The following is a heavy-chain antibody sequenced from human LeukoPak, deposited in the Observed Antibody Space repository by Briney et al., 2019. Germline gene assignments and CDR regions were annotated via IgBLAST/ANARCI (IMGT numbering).Heavy chain of an antibody. V-gene: IGHV3-23*01. Sequence: GGSLRLSCAASGFTFSSYAMSWVRQAPGKGLEWVSDISGSGGSTYYADSVKGRFTISRDNSKNTLYLQMNSLRAEDTAVYYCAKGYCSSISCSWRGDYWGQGTLVTVSS. CDR1: GFTFSSYA. J-gene: IGHJ4*02. CDR3: AKGYCSSISCSWRGDY. D-gene: IGHD2-2*01. CDR2: ISGSGGST.